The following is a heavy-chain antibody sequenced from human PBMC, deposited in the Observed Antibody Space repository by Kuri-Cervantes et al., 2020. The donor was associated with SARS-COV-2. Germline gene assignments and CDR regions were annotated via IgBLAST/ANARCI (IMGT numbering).Heavy chain of an antibody. Sequence: GGSLRLSCAASGFTFSSYSMNWVRQAPGKGLEWVSLIYSGGSTDYAESVKGRFTMSRDDSRNTVYLQMTSLRTEDTAVYYCALETFDYWGQGTLVTVSS. CDR1: GFTFSSYS. CDR3: ALETFDY. V-gene: IGHV3-66*02. D-gene: IGHD5-24*01. CDR2: IYSGGST. J-gene: IGHJ4*02.